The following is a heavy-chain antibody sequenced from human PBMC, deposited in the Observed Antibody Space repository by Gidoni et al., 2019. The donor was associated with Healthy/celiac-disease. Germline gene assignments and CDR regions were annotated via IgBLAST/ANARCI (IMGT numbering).Heavy chain of an antibody. CDR1: GGSISSSNW. CDR2: IYPSGST. V-gene: IGHV4-4*02. Sequence: QVQLQESGPGLVTPSGTLSLTCAVSGGSISSSNWGSWVRQPPGKGLEWIGDIYPSGSTHYNPSLKSRVTISVDKSKNQFSLKLGSVTAADTSVYYCARGEGLNWFDPWGQVTLVTVSS. J-gene: IGHJ5*02. CDR3: ARGEGLNWFDP.